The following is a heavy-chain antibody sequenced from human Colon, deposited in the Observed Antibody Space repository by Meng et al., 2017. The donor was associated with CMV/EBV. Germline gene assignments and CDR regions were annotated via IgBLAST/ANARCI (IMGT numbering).Heavy chain of an antibody. J-gene: IGHJ4*02. Sequence: SINRGDYYRSWVRQPPGKDLEWIEYINHSGSTYYHPSLKRRVTISIATSKNQFSLKLDSVTAADTAVYYCARRTTYGGSTGWAYYFDSWGQGTLVTVSS. CDR3: ARRTTYGGSTGWAYYFDS. D-gene: IGHD1-26*01. V-gene: IGHV4-30-4*01. CDR1: SINRGDYY. CDR2: INHSGST.